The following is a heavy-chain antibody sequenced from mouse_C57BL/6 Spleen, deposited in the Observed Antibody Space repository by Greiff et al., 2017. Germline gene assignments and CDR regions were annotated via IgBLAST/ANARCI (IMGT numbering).Heavy chain of an antibody. CDR2: IYIGSGYT. Sequence: EVQLQQSGAELVRPGSSVKMSCKTSGYTFTSYGINWVKQRPGQGLEWIGYIYIGSGYTEYNEKFKGKATLTSDTSSSTAYMQLSSLTSEDSAIYFSAREDSNWGQGTTLTVSS. V-gene: IGHV1-58*01. CDR3: AREDSN. D-gene: IGHD2-5*01. J-gene: IGHJ2*01. CDR1: GYTFTSYG.